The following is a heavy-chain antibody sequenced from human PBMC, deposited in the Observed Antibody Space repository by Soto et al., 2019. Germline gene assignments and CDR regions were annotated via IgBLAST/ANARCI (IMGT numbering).Heavy chain of an antibody. CDR1: GFTFSSYA. Sequence: GGSLRLSSAASGFTFSSYAMSWVRQAPGKGLEWVSAISGSGGSTYYADSVKGRFTISRDNSKNTLYLQMNSLRAEDTAVYYCAKDYLAYCGGDCYNYDYWGQGTLVTVSS. D-gene: IGHD2-21*02. J-gene: IGHJ4*02. CDR2: ISGSGGST. V-gene: IGHV3-23*01. CDR3: AKDYLAYCGGDCYNYDY.